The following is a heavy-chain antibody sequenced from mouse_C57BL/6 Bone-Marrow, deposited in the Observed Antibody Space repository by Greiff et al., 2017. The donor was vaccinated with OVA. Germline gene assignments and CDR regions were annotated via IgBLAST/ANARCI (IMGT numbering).Heavy chain of an antibody. CDR2: IYPRSGNT. CDR3: ARRGLLLRDAMDY. CDR1: GYTFTSYG. V-gene: IGHV1-81*01. Sequence: QVHVKQSGAELARPGASVKLSCKASGYTFTSYGISWVKQRTGQGLEWIGEIYPRSGNTYYNEKFTGKATLTADKSASTAYRELRSLTSEDSAVYFCARRGLLLRDAMDYWGQGTSVTVSS. J-gene: IGHJ4*01. D-gene: IGHD1-1*01.